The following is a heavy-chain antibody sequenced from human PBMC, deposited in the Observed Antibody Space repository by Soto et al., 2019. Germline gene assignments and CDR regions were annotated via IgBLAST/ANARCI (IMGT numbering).Heavy chain of an antibody. Sequence: ASVKVSCTASGYTFINYGISWVRQAPGQGLEWMGWITPYNGNTNYAQKLQGRVTMTTDTSTTTAYLELRSLRSEDTAVYYCARDRSGSYLYYFDYWGQGTLVTVS. D-gene: IGHD1-26*01. CDR1: GYTFINYG. J-gene: IGHJ4*02. CDR2: ITPYNGNT. CDR3: ARDRSGSYLYYFDY. V-gene: IGHV1-18*01.